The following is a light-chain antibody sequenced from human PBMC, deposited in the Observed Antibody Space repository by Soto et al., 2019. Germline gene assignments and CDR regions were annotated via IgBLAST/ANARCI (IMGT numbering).Light chain of an antibody. CDR2: GNS. CDR1: SSNIGAGYD. V-gene: IGLV1-40*01. CDR3: QSYDSSLSGV. Sequence: QSVLTQPPSVSGAPGQRVTISCTGSSSNIGAGYDVHWYQQFPGTAPKLLIYGNSNRPSGVPDRFSGSKSGTSASLAITGLQAEDEADYYCQSYDSSLSGVLGSGTKVTVL. J-gene: IGLJ1*01.